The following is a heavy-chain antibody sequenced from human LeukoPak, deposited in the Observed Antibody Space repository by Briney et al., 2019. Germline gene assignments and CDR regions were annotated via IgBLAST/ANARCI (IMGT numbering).Heavy chain of an antibody. CDR3: ARDYAGYQNDAFDI. D-gene: IGHD3-16*01. J-gene: IGHJ3*02. CDR1: GYTFTDYY. V-gene: IGHV1-2*02. CDR2: INPNSGGT. Sequence: ASVKVSCKASGYTFTDYYMHWVRQAPGQGLEWMGCINPNSGGTNYAQKFQGRVTMTRDTSISTAYMELSSLRSDDTAVYYCARDYAGYQNDAFDIWGQGTMVTVSS.